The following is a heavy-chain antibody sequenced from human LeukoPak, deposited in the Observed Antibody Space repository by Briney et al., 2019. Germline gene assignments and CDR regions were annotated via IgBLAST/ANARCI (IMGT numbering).Heavy chain of an antibody. V-gene: IGHV3-48*03. D-gene: IGHD3-3*01. J-gene: IGHJ3*02. CDR2: ISSSGSTI. CDR3: AKDLTIFGVVLNSPSGAFDI. Sequence: PGGSLRLSCAASGFTFSSYEMNWVRQAPGKGLEWVSYISSSGSTIYYADSVKGRFTISRDNAKNSLYLQMNSLRAEDMALYYCAKDLTIFGVVLNSPSGAFDIWGQGTMVTVSS. CDR1: GFTFSSYE.